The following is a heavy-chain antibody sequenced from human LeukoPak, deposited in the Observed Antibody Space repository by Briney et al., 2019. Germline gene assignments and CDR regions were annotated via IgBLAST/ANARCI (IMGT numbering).Heavy chain of an antibody. V-gene: IGHV3-23*01. CDR1: GFTFSSYA. CDR3: AKVRYDSSDYQSPYFDY. Sequence: PGGSLRLSCAASGFTFSSYAMSWVRQAPGKGLEWVSVISGSGGSTYYADSVKGRFTISRDNSKNTLYLQMNSLRAEDTAVYYCAKVRYDSSDYQSPYFDYWGQGILVTVSS. D-gene: IGHD3-22*01. J-gene: IGHJ4*02. CDR2: ISGSGGST.